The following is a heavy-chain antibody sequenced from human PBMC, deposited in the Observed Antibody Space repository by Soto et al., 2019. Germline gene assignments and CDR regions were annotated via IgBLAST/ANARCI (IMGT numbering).Heavy chain of an antibody. V-gene: IGHV3-23*01. CDR3: AKDRDYIWGSYPLNWFDP. CDR1: GFTFSSYA. D-gene: IGHD3-16*02. Sequence: GGSLRLSCAASGFTFSSYAMSWVRQAPGKGLEWVSAISGSGGSTYYADSVKGRFTISRDNSKNTLYLQMNSLRAEDTAVYYCAKDRDYIWGSYPLNWFDPWGQGTLVTVSS. CDR2: ISGSGGST. J-gene: IGHJ5*02.